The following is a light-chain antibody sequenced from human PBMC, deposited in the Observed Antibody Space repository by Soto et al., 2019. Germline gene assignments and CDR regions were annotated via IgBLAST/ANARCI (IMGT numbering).Light chain of an antibody. CDR1: QSVDSKY. V-gene: IGKV3-20*01. CDR3: QQYGYSSWT. Sequence: EIVLTQSPGTLSLSPGERATLSCRASQSVDSKYLAWYQQKPGQAPRILIFAASSRATGIPDRFSGSGFGTDFTLTISRLEPGDFAVYYCQQYGYSSWTFGQGTKVEIK. CDR2: AAS. J-gene: IGKJ1*01.